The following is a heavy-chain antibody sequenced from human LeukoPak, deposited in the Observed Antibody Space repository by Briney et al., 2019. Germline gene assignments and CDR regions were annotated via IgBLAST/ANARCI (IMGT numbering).Heavy chain of an antibody. J-gene: IGHJ4*02. CDR2: IYYTGSS. V-gene: IGHV4-39*07. Sequence: SETLSLTCTVSGGSISSSSYYWAWIRQPPGKGLEWIGTIYYTGSSYYNPSVKSRVTISVDTSKNQFSLKLSSVTAADTAVYYCARMIYSYADIAGYYFDYWGQGTLVTVSS. CDR1: GGSISSSSYY. CDR3: ARMIYSYADIAGYYFDY. D-gene: IGHD5-18*01.